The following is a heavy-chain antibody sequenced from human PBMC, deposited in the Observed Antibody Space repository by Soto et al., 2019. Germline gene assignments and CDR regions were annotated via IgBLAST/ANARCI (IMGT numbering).Heavy chain of an antibody. V-gene: IGHV3-7*03. CDR1: GFSFGSYW. J-gene: IGHJ4*02. CDR3: ARDVGPVTIFGEALSGYFDF. Sequence: GGSLRLSCAVSGFSFGSYWMSWVRQAPGEGLEWLASIKDDGSERYYLDSVKGRFTISRDNAKDSLSLQMNSLRGEDTAFYYCARDVGPVTIFGEALSGYFDFWGQGTLVTVSS. D-gene: IGHD3-3*01. CDR2: IKDDGSER.